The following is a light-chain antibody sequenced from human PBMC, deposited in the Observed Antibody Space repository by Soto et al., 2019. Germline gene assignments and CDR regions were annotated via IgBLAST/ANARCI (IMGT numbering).Light chain of an antibody. V-gene: IGKV3D-15*01. Sequence: EIVMTQSPATLSVSPGERATLSCRASQSIRSNLAWYQQKPGQAPRLVIYGASTRATGIPARFSGSGSVTEFTLTISSLQSEDFAVYFCQQYEYVYTFGKGTKVLI. CDR3: QQYEYVYT. CDR2: GAS. CDR1: QSIRSN. J-gene: IGKJ2*01.